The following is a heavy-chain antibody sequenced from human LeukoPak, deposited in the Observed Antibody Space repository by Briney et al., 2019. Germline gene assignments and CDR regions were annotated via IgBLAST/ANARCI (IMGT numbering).Heavy chain of an antibody. J-gene: IGHJ4*02. V-gene: IGHV4-59*12. CDR3: ARLGFFDSSGYYYDY. Sequence: SETLSLTCSVSNDSISNYYWTWIRQPPGKGLEWIGYIYYTGITNYNPSLKSRVTISVDTSKNQFSLKLSSVTAADTAVYYCARLGFFDSSGYYYDYWGQGTLVTVSS. CDR1: NDSISNYY. D-gene: IGHD3-22*01. CDR2: IYYTGIT.